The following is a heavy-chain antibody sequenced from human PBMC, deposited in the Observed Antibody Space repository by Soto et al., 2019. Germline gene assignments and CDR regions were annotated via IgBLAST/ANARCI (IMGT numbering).Heavy chain of an antibody. D-gene: IGHD1-7*01. CDR1: GGPINYSY. V-gene: IGHV4-59*01. J-gene: IGHJ6*02. CDR3: ERVNYADYYYGMDV. CDR2: ISYTGSA. Sequence: SSETLSLTCTVSGGPINYSYWTWIRQPPGKGLEWIGYISYTGSANYNASLKSRLTISVDTSKNQFSLKLSSVTAADTALYYCERVNYADYYYGMDVWGQGTTVTVSS.